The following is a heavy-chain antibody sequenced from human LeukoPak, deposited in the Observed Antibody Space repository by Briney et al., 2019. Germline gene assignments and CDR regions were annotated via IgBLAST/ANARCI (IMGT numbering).Heavy chain of an antibody. CDR3: ARDSSGWLPFDY. V-gene: IGHV1-46*01. J-gene: IGHJ4*02. CDR1: GYTFTSYY. CDR2: INPSGGST. Sequence: GASVKVSCKASGYTFTSYYMHWARQAPGQGLEWMGIINPSGGSTSYAQKFQGRVTMTRDTSTSTVYMELSSLRSEDTAVYYCARDSSGWLPFDYWGQGTLVTVSS. D-gene: IGHD6-19*01.